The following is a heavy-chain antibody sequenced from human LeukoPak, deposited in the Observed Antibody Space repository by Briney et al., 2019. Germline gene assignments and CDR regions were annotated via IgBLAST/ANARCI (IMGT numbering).Heavy chain of an antibody. CDR1: GFTFSNYG. Sequence: GGSLGLSCAASGFTFSNYGMHWVRQAPGKGLEWVALISFDGSQKYYADSVKGRFTISRDNSKSTVYLQMNSLRVEDAAVYYCSKDLTSDFGGDLDPWGQGTLVTVSS. J-gene: IGHJ5*02. V-gene: IGHV3-30*02. D-gene: IGHD3-10*01. CDR3: SKDLTSDFGGDLDP. CDR2: ISFDGSQK.